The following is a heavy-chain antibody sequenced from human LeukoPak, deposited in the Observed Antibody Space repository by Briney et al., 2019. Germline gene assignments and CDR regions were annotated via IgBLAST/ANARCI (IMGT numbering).Heavy chain of an antibody. V-gene: IGHV3-23*01. CDR3: ARHSRGRWYVFDY. J-gene: IGHJ4*02. CDR2: IIGRCGNT. D-gene: IGHD6-13*01. CDR1: GFPFSSYS. Sequence: RGSLRLSCAASGFPFSSYSMNWVPPAPRKGLEWVSGIIGRCGNTYYADSVKGRFTISRDNSNNALYLQMNSLRAEDTGVYYCARHSRGRWYVFDYWGGGTLVTVSS.